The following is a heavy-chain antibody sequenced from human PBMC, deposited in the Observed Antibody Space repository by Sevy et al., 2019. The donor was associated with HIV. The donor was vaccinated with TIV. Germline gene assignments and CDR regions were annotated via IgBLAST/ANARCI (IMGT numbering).Heavy chain of an antibody. J-gene: IGHJ4*02. CDR1: GFTFSSYG. CDR2: IWYDGSKK. CDR3: ARDKLPPVMVTMVRGALSYYFDY. V-gene: IGHV3-33*01. D-gene: IGHD3-10*01. Sequence: GGSLRLSCAASGFTFSSYGMHWVRQAPGKGLEWVAVIWYDGSKKYYADSVKGRFTISRDNSKNTLYLQMNSLRAEDTAVYYCARDKLPPVMVTMVRGALSYYFDYWGQGTLVTVSS.